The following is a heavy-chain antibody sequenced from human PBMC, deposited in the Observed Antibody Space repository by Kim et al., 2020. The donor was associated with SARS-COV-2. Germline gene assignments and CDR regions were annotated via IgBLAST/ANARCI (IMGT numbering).Heavy chain of an antibody. J-gene: IGHJ4*02. CDR1: GGSISSYY. V-gene: IGHV4-59*13. D-gene: IGHD7-27*01. CDR3: ARDKTGVHYFDY. Sequence: SETLSLTCTVSGGSISSYYWSWIRQPPGKGLEWIGYIYYSGSTNYNPSLKSRVTISVDTSKNQFSLKLSSVTAADTAVYYCARDKTGVHYFDYWGQGTLVTVSS. CDR2: IYYSGST.